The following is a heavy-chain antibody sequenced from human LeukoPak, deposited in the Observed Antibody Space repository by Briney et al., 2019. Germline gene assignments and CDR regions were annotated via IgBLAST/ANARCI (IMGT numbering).Heavy chain of an antibody. CDR3: ARVKQRSGYSFDY. CDR2: ISSSSSYI. V-gene: IGHV3-21*01. CDR1: GFTFSSYS. D-gene: IGHD3-3*01. J-gene: IGHJ4*02. Sequence: GGSLRLSCAASGFTFSSYSMNWVRQAPGKGLEWVSSISSSSSYIYYAGSVKGRFTISRDNAKNSLYLQMNSLRAEDTAVYYCARVKQRSGYSFDYWGQGTLVTVSS.